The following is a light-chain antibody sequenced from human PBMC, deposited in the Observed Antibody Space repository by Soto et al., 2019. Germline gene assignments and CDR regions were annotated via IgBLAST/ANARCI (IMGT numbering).Light chain of an antibody. J-gene: IGKJ4*01. Sequence: EIVLTQCPGTLSLSPGERATLSCRASQSVTSTYLAWYQQKPGQAPRLLIYGASNRATGIPDRFTGSGSGTDFTLTISRLEPEDFAVYYCQQYGSSPLTFGGGNKVEIK. CDR1: QSVTSTY. V-gene: IGKV3-20*01. CDR3: QQYGSSPLT. CDR2: GAS.